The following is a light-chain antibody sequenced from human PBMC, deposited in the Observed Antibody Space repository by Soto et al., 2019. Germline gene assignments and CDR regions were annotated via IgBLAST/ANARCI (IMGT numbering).Light chain of an antibody. CDR1: SRDIGNYNY. CDR3: GSYRSSNTLVV. J-gene: IGLJ3*02. CDR2: EVS. V-gene: IGLV2-14*01. Sequence: QSALTQPASVSGSPGQSITISCTGTSRDIGNYNYVSWYQQLPGKAPELVIYEVSNRPSGISDRFSGSKSGQTASLTISGLQTEDEADYFCGSYRSSNTLVVFGGGTKLTVL.